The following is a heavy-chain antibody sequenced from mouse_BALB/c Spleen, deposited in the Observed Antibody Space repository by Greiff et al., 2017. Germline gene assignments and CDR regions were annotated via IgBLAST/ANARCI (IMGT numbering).Heavy chain of an antibody. Sequence: EVQLQESGTVLARPGASVKMSCKASGYTFTSYWMHWVKQRPGQGLEWIGAIYPGNSDTSYNQKFKGKAKLTAVTSSNTAYLQLSSLTSEDTAVYYCNAGTGFFDYWGQGTTLTVSS. J-gene: IGHJ2*01. CDR3: NAGTGFFDY. D-gene: IGHD4-1*01. V-gene: IGHV1-5*01. CDR2: IYPGNSDT. CDR1: GYTFTSYW.